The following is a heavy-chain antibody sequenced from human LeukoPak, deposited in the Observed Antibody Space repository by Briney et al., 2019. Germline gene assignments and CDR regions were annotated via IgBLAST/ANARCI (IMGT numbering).Heavy chain of an antibody. D-gene: IGHD1-1*01. J-gene: IGHJ6*03. Sequence: SETLSLTCTVSDDSITMYYWTWIRQPPGKGLEWIGYVNHTGSTKLNPSLNGRVSISRDTSNNFFSLRLRSVTAADTAVYFCARGRVSSSTWYSTYYYYFYMDVWGKGTTVTVSS. CDR3: ARGRVSSSTWYSTYYYYFYMDV. CDR1: DDSITMYY. CDR2: VNHTGST. V-gene: IGHV4-59*01.